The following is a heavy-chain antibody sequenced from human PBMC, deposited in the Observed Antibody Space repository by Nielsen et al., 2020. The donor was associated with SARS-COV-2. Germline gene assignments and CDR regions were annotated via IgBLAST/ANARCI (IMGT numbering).Heavy chain of an antibody. CDR1: GGSISSSNW. D-gene: IGHD6-19*01. CDR3: ARDRAAVAVPFDY. V-gene: IGHV4-4*02. Sequence: SETLSLTCAVSGGSISSSNWWSWVRPPPGKGLEWIGEIYHSGSTNYNPSLKSRVTISVDKSKNQFSLKLSSVTAADTAVYYCARDRAAVAVPFDYWGQGTLVTVSS. J-gene: IGHJ4*02. CDR2: IYHSGST.